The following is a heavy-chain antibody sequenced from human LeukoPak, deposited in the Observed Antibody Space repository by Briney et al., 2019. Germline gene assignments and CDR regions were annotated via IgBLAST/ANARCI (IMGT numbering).Heavy chain of an antibody. CDR2: ISGGGGNT. J-gene: IGHJ4*02. CDR3: AKAVSSAYRDFDF. CDR1: GFIVNNKY. D-gene: IGHD3-22*01. V-gene: IGHV3-23*01. Sequence: GGSLRLSCAVSGFIVNNKYMTWVRQAPGKGLEWVSVISGGGGNTYYADSVKGRFTISRDNSKNTLYLQMNSLRAEDTAVYYCAKAVSSAYRDFDFWGQGTLVTVSS.